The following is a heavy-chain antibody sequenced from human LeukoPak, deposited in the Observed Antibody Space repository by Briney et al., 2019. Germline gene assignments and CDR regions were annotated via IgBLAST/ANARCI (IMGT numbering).Heavy chain of an antibody. CDR3: ARGQKKRITMVRGVILGWFDP. CDR2: MNPNSGNT. CDR1: GGTFSSYA. J-gene: IGHJ5*02. V-gene: IGHV1-8*02. D-gene: IGHD3-10*01. Sequence: GASVKVSCKASGGTFSSYAISWVRQATGQGLEWMGWMNPNSGNTGYAQKFQGRVTMTRNTSISTAYVELSSLRSEDTAVYYCARGQKKRITMVRGVILGWFDPWGQGTLVTVSS.